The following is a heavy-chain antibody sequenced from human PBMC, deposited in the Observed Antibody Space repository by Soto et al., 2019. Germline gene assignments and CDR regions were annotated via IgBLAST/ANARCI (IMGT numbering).Heavy chain of an antibody. CDR1: GGSISSYY. V-gene: IGHV4-4*07. J-gene: IGHJ5*02. Sequence: SETLSLTCTVSGGSISSYYWTRVRQPAGKGLEWIGRIYNSGDTNYNPSLKSRVTMSVDASKNQFSLKLSSVTAADTAVYYCARVLIEGFDPWGQGTLVTVSS. CDR3: ARVLIEGFDP. D-gene: IGHD2-21*01. CDR2: IYNSGDT.